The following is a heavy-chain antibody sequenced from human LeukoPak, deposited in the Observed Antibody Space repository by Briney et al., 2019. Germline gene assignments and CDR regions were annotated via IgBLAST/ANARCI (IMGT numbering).Heavy chain of an antibody. J-gene: IGHJ3*02. Sequence: ALVKVSCKASGYTFTGYYMHWVRQAPGQGLEWMGWINPSSGGTNYAQKFQGRVTMTRDTSISTAYMELSRLRSDDTAVYYCARRGQNVRGAFDIWGQGTMVTVSS. CDR3: ARRGQNVRGAFDI. D-gene: IGHD1-26*01. CDR2: INPSSGGT. CDR1: GYTFTGYY. V-gene: IGHV1-2*02.